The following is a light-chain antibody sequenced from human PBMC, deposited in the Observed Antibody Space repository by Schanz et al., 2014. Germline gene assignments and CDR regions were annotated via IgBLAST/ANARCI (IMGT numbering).Light chain of an antibody. Sequence: EIVMTQSPGTLSVSPGERVTLSCRASQSVSTNLAWYQKKPGQAPRLLIYDASTRATGIPDRFSGSGSGTDFTLTISRLEPEDFAVYYCQQYYNGPKTFGQGTKVEIK. J-gene: IGKJ1*01. CDR1: QSVSTN. CDR3: QQYYNGPKT. V-gene: IGKV3D-15*01. CDR2: DAS.